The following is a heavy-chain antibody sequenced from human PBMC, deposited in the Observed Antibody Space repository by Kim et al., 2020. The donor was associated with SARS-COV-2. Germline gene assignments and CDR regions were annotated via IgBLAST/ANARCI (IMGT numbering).Heavy chain of an antibody. V-gene: IGHV1-58*01. Sequence: SVKVSCKASGFTFTSSAVQWVRQARGQRLEWIGWIVVGSGNTNYAQKFQERVTITRDMSTSTAYMELSSLRSEDTAVYYCAADQWEPNRVDYWGQGTLVTVSS. CDR1: GFTFTSSA. CDR3: AADQWEPNRVDY. D-gene: IGHD1-26*01. J-gene: IGHJ4*02. CDR2: IVVGSGNT.